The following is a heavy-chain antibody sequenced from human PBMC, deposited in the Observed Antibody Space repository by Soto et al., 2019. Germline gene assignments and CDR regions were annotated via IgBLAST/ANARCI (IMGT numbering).Heavy chain of an antibody. J-gene: IGHJ4*02. CDR2: IYYSGST. Sequence: SETLSLTYTVSGGSVSSGSYYWSWIRQPPGKGLEWIGYIYYSGSTNYNPSLKSRVTISVDTSKNQFSLKLSSVTAADTAVYYCARDVGASWGQGTLVTVSS. CDR3: ARDVGAS. V-gene: IGHV4-61*01. CDR1: GGSVSSGSYY. D-gene: IGHD1-26*01.